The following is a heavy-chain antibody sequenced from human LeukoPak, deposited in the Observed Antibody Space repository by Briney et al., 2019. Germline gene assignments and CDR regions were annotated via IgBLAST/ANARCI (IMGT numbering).Heavy chain of an antibody. D-gene: IGHD3-10*01. CDR2: IYYSGST. CDR3: ARGRGNWFDP. Sequence: SETLSLTCTVSGGSISSGGYYWSWIRQHPGKGLEWIGYIYYSGSTNYNPSLKSRVTISVDTSKNQFSLKLSSVTAADTAVYYCARGRGNWFDPWGQGTLVTVSS. CDR1: GGSISSGGYY. J-gene: IGHJ5*02. V-gene: IGHV4-61*08.